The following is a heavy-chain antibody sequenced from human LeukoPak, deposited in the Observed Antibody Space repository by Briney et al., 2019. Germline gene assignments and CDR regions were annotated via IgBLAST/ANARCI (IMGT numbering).Heavy chain of an antibody. CDR1: GGSISSYY. CDR2: IYDSGST. Sequence: SETLSLTCTVSGGSISSYYWSWIRQPPGKGLEWIGYIYDSGSTDYSPSLRSRVTISVDTSKNQFSLKLSSVTAADTAVYYCARQGGSGKRDYWGQGTLVTVSS. CDR3: ARQGGSGKRDY. D-gene: IGHD4-23*01. J-gene: IGHJ4*02. V-gene: IGHV4-59*08.